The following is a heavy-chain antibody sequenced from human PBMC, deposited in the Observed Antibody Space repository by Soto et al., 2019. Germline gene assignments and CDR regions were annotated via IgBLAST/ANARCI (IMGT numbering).Heavy chain of an antibody. D-gene: IGHD6-13*01. CDR2: ISYDGSNK. CDR3: AKDVSIAAADYYFDY. J-gene: IGHJ4*02. Sequence: GGSLRLSCVASGFIFSSYGMHWARQAPGKGLEWVAVISYDGSNKYYADSVKGRFTISRDNSKNTLYLQMNSLRAEDTAVYYCAKDVSIAAADYYFDYWGQGTLVTVSS. V-gene: IGHV3-30*18. CDR1: GFIFSSYG.